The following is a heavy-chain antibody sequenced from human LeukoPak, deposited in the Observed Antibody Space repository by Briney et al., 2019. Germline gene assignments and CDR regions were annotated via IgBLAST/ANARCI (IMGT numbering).Heavy chain of an antibody. Sequence: SVKVSCKASGGTFSSYAISWVRQAPGQGLEWMGGIIPIFGTANYAQKFQGRVTITADESTSTAYMELSSLRSEDTAVYYCVYGGAAADFDYWGQGTLVTVSS. CDR2: IIPIFGTA. CDR3: VYGGAAADFDY. CDR1: GGTFSSYA. D-gene: IGHD6-13*01. V-gene: IGHV1-69*13. J-gene: IGHJ4*02.